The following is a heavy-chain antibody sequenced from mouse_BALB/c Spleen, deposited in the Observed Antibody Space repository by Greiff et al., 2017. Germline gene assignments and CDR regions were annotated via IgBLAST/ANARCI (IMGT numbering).Heavy chain of an antibody. J-gene: IGHJ4*01. Sequence: EVQLLESGGGLVKPGGSLKLSCAASGFTFSDYYMYWVRQTPEKRLEWVATISDGGSYTYYPDSVKGRFTISRDNAKNNLYLQMSSLKSEDTAVYYCARRDGYIYAMDDWGQGTSVTVSS. CDR1: GFTFSDYY. D-gene: IGHD1-2*01. CDR2: ISDGGSYT. V-gene: IGHV5-4*02. CDR3: ARRDGYIYAMDD.